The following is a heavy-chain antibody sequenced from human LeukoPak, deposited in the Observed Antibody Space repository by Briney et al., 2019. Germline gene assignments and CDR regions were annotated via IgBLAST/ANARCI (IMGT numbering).Heavy chain of an antibody. CDR1: GYTFTSYA. D-gene: IGHD6-19*01. CDR2: INTNAGNP. V-gene: IGHV7-4-1*02. CDR3: ARARSGWASDAFDI. Sequence: ASVKVSCKASGYTFTSYAMNWVRQAPGQGLEWMGWINTNAGNPTYAQGFTGRFVFSLDTSVSTAYLQISSLKAEDTAVYYCARARSGWASDAFDIWGQGTMVTVSS. J-gene: IGHJ3*02.